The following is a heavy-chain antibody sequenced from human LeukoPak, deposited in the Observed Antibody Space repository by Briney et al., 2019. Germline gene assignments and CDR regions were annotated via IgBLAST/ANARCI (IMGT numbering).Heavy chain of an antibody. Sequence: SETLSLTCTVSGGSISSYYWSWIRQPPGKGLEWIGYIYYSGSTNYNPSLKSRVTISVDTSKNQFSLKLSSVTAADTAVYYCARAPNLNWFDPWGQGTLVTVSS. J-gene: IGHJ5*02. D-gene: IGHD1-14*01. V-gene: IGHV4-59*08. CDR2: IYYSGST. CDR1: GGSISSYY. CDR3: ARAPNLNWFDP.